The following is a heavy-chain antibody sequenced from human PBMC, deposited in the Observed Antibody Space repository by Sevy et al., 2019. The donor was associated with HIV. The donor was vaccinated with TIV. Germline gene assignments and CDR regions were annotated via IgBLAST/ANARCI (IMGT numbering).Heavy chain of an antibody. CDR3: ARFLSTSYYYYSAMDV. V-gene: IGHV1-8*01. J-gene: IGHJ6*02. Sequence: ASVKVSCKASGYTFTSYDINWVRQATGQGLEWMGWMNPNSGNTGYAQKFQGRVTMTRNTSISTAYMELRSLRSEDTAGYYCARFLSTSYYYYSAMDVWGQETTVTVSS. D-gene: IGHD2-2*01. CDR2: MNPNSGNT. CDR1: GYTFTSYD.